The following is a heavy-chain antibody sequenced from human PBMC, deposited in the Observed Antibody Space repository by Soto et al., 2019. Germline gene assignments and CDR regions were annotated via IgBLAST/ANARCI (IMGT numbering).Heavy chain of an antibody. D-gene: IGHD1-26*01. CDR2: VKPYSGDT. Sequence: SVQVSCKASVFSVHTIHWVRRAPGQGLEWMGWVKPYSGDTIYAQHFQGRVTMTTDTSITTVYMELNSLTSDDTAVYFCASPHSGPSPDVGFWGQGTVVNLSS. CDR1: VFSVHT. V-gene: IGHV1-2*02. J-gene: IGHJ4*02. CDR3: ASPHSGPSPDVGF.